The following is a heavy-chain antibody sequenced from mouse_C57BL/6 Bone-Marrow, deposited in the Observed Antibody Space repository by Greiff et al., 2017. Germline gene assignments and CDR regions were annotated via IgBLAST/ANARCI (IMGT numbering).Heavy chain of an antibody. J-gene: IGHJ1*03. V-gene: IGHV14-1*01. CDR3: TTFSYYGSSLYWYFDV. CDR2: IDPEDGDT. CDR1: GFNIKDYY. D-gene: IGHD1-1*01. Sequence: EVKLQESGAELVRPGASVKLSCTASGFNIKDYYMHWVKQRPEQGLEWIGRIDPEDGDTEYAPKFQGKATMTADTSSNTAYLQLISLTSEDTAVYYCTTFSYYGSSLYWYFDVWGTGTTVTVSS.